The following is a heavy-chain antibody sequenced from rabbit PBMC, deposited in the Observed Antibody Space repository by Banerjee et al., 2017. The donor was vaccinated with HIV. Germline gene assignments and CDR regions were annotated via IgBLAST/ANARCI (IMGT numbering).Heavy chain of an antibody. CDR1: GFDFSSYG. V-gene: IGHV1S47*01. CDR3: VSYDDYGDYLRNGFDL. Sequence: QEHLVESGGGLVQPGGSLKVSCKASGFDFSSYGVSWVRQAPGKGLEWIGYIDPVFGSIHYASWVNGRFTISSHNAQNTLYLQLNSLTAADTATYFCVSYDDYGDYLRNGFDLWGPGTLVTVS. CDR2: IDPVFGSI. D-gene: IGHD2-1*01. J-gene: IGHJ4*01.